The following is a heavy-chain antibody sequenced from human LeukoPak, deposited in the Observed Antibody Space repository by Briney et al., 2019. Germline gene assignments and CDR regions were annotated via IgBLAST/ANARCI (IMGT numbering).Heavy chain of an antibody. CDR1: GGSFSGYY. Sequence: PSETLSLTCAVYGGSFSGYYWSWIRQPPGKGLEWIGEINHSGSTNYNPSLKSRVTISVDTSKNQFSLKLSPVTAADTAVYYCASRRYYYDSSGYRYWGQGTLVTVSS. CDR3: ASRRYYYDSSGYRY. V-gene: IGHV4-34*01. J-gene: IGHJ4*02. CDR2: INHSGST. D-gene: IGHD3-22*01.